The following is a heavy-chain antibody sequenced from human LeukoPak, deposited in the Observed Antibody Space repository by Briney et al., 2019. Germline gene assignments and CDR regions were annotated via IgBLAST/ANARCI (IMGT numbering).Heavy chain of an antibody. CDR1: GYTFTSYG. V-gene: IGHV1-18*04. J-gene: IGHJ5*02. D-gene: IGHD3-10*01. CDR3: ARDWGFGNPARFDP. Sequence: ASVKVSCKASGYTFTSYGISWVRQAPGQGLEWMGWISAYNGNTNYAQRLQGRVTMTTDTSTSTAYMELRSLRSDDTAVYYCARDWGFGNPARFDPWGQGTLVTVSS. CDR2: ISAYNGNT.